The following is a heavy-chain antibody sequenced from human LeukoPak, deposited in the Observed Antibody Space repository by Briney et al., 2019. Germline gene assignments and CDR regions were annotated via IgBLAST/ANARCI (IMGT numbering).Heavy chain of an antibody. CDR3: ARGEGIAARSGDAFDI. D-gene: IGHD6-6*01. V-gene: IGHV1-46*01. CDR1: GYTFTSYY. CDR2: INPSGGST. J-gene: IGHJ3*02. Sequence: ASVKVSCKASGYTFTSYYMHWVRQAPGQGLEWMGIINPSGGSTSYAQKFQGRVTMTRDTSTSTVYMELSSLRSEDTAVYYCARGEGIAARSGDAFDIWGQGTMVTVSS.